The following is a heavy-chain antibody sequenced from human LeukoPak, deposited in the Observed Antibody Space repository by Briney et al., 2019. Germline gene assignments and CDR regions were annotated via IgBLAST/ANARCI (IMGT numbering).Heavy chain of an antibody. J-gene: IGHJ4*02. CDR2: IYTSGST. CDR3: ARGVAIFGVVPYADY. D-gene: IGHD3-3*01. CDR1: GGSISSGSYY. V-gene: IGHV4-61*02. Sequence: SQTLSLTCTVSGGSISSGSYYWSWIRQPAGKRLEWIGRIYTSGSTDYNPSLKSRVTISVDTSKNQFSLKLSSVTAADTAVYYCARGVAIFGVVPYADYWGQGTLVTVSS.